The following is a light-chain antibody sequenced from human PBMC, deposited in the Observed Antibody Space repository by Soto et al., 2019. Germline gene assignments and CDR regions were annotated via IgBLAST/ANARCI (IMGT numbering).Light chain of an antibody. CDR1: TLQNKY. J-gene: IGLJ3*02. CDR3: YSTDSSSGHWV. V-gene: IGLV3-10*01. Sequence: SYVLIQPPSESVSPGETARITCTGGTLQNKYAYWYQHNSGQAPVLVIYDDNKRPSGIPESFSGSSSGTMATLTISGAQVEDEADSYCYSTDSSSGHWVFGGGTKLTVL. CDR2: DDN.